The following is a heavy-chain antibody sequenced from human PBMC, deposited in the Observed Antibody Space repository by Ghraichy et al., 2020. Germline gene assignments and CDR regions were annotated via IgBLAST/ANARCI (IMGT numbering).Heavy chain of an antibody. CDR2: IYYSGST. Sequence: SETLSLTCTVSGGSISSSSYYWGWIRQPPGKGLEWIGSIYYSGSTYYNPSLKSRVTISVDTSKNQFSLKLSSVTAADTAVYYCAYIHTGYCSSTSCPIPGDYWGQGTLVTVSS. J-gene: IGHJ4*02. CDR3: AYIHTGYCSSTSCPIPGDY. V-gene: IGHV4-39*01. D-gene: IGHD2-2*01. CDR1: GGSISSSSYY.